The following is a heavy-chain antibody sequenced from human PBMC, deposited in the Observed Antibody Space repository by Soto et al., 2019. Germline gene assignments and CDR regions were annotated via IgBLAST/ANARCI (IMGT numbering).Heavy chain of an antibody. CDR2: ISDDGSDK. J-gene: IGHJ4*02. Sequence: QVQLVESGGGVVQPGRSLTLSCAASGFPFSTYGMHWVRQAPAKGLEWVAVISDDGSDKYYADSVKGRFTVSRDNSKNTLYLQMNSLRAEDTAGYYCAKDRHNGVVYDFDSWGQGTLVTVSS. CDR1: GFPFSTYG. CDR3: AKDRHNGVVYDFDS. V-gene: IGHV3-30*18. D-gene: IGHD1-1*01.